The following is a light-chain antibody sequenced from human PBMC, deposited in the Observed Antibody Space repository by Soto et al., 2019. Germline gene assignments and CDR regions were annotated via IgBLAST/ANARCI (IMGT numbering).Light chain of an antibody. J-gene: IGKJ1*01. V-gene: IGKV3-20*01. CDR1: QTISSTY. CDR3: HKYGSLISST. Sequence: EIVLTQSPGTLSLFPGERATLSCRASQTISSTYLAWYHPNPGQAPRLILYGASSRATGIPDRFSGSGSGTDCTLSICILEPEDFSGDFCHKYGSLISSTFGQGTKVEIE. CDR2: GAS.